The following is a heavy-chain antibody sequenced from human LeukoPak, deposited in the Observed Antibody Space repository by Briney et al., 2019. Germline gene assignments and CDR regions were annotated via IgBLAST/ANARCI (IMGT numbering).Heavy chain of an antibody. CDR3: ARGATDWFDP. CDR2: IYYSGST. CDR1: GGSISSYY. J-gene: IGHJ5*02. D-gene: IGHD5-12*01. V-gene: IGHV4-39*01. Sequence: SLTCTVSGGSISSYYWGWIRQPPGKGLEWIGSIYYSGSTYYNPSLTSRVTISVDTYKKQCSLKLSSVTAADTAVYYCARGATDWFDPWGQGTLVTVSS.